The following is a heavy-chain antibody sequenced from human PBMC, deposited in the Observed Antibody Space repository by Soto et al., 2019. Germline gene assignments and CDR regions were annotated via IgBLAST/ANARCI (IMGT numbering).Heavy chain of an antibody. D-gene: IGHD2-2*01. CDR1: GASINSSSFY. V-gene: IGHV4-39*01. CDR2: IYYSGST. Sequence: PSETLSLTCTVSGASINSSSFYWGWIRQPPGKGLEWIGTIYYSGSTYYNPSLKSRVTISVDTSKNQFSLKLSSVPATDTAVYYCARQTAAYCSSSSCYDNWFDPWGQGALVTVSS. CDR3: ARQTAAYCSSSSCYDNWFDP. J-gene: IGHJ5*02.